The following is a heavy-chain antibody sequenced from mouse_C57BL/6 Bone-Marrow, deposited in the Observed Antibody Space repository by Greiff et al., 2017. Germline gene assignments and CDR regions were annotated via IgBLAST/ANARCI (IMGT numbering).Heavy chain of an antibody. V-gene: IGHV5-4*01. CDR2: ISDGGSYT. CDR1: GFTFSSYA. D-gene: IGHD2-10*02. J-gene: IGHJ2*01. CDR3: ARGEYGNFLDY. Sequence: EVHLVESGGGLVKPGGSLKLSCAASGFTFSSYAMSWVRQTPEKRLEWVATISDGGSYTYYPDNVKGRFTISRDNAKNNLYLQMSHLKSEDTAMYYCARGEYGNFLDYWGQGTTLTVSS.